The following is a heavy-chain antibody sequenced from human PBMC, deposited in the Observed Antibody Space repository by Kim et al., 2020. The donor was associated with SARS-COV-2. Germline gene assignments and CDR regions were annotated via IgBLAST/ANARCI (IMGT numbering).Heavy chain of an antibody. Sequence: GGSLRLSCAASGFTFSSYAMSWVRQAPGKGLEWVSDIKESGGSKYYADSVKGRFTISRDNTKNTLYLQMNSLRAEDTAVYYCAKERNWGGRDAFGISGQGTMVTVSS. D-gene: IGHD7-27*01. V-gene: IGHV3-23*01. J-gene: IGHJ3*02. CDR2: IKESGGSK. CDR3: AKERNWGGRDAFGI. CDR1: GFTFSSYA.